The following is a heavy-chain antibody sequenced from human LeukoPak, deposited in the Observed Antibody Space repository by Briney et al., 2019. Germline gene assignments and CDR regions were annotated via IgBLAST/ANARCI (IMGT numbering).Heavy chain of an antibody. Sequence: GGSLRLSCAASGFTFSNYAMHWVRQAPGKGLEWVAVLSYDGSNKNYADSVKGRFTISRDNSKNTLYLKMNSLRAEDTAVYYCARGLFRFCSSSSTSCLSPFDYWGQGTLVTVSS. J-gene: IGHJ4*02. CDR3: ARGLFRFCSSSSTSCLSPFDY. D-gene: IGHD2-2*01. CDR1: GFTFSNYA. CDR2: LSYDGSNK. V-gene: IGHV3-30*04.